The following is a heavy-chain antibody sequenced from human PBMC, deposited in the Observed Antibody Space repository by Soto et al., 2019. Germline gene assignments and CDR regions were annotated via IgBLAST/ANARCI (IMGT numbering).Heavy chain of an antibody. Sequence: ASVKVSCKASGGTFSSYAISWVRQAPGQGLEWMGGIIPIFGTANYAQKFQGRVTITADKSTSTAYMELSSLRSEDTAVYYCARYYDFWSGYLNWFDPWGQGTLVTVSS. CDR3: ARYYDFWSGYLNWFDP. CDR1: GGTFSSYA. J-gene: IGHJ5*02. D-gene: IGHD3-3*01. CDR2: IIPIFGTA. V-gene: IGHV1-69*06.